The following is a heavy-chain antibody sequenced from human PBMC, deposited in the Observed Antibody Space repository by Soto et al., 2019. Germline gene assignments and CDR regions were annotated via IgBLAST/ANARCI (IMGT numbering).Heavy chain of an antibody. CDR3: TTDRVVVVXAATPEPDYYYYYGMDV. D-gene: IGHD2-15*01. CDR2: IKSKTDGGTT. V-gene: IGHV3-15*01. J-gene: IGHJ6*02. CDR1: GFTFSNAW. Sequence: GGSLRLSCAASGFTFSNAWMSWVRQAPGKGLEWVGRIKSKTDGGTTDYAAPVKGRFTISRDDSKNTLYLQMNSLKTEDTAVYYCTTDRVVVVXAATPEPDYYYYYGMDVWGQGTTVTVSS.